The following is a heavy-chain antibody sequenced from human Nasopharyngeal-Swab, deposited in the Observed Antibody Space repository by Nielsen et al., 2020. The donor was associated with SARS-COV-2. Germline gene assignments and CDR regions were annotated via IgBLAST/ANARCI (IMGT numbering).Heavy chain of an antibody. CDR3: VRGGGLWFGETH. CDR2: INAGNGNT. V-gene: IGHV1-3*01. CDR1: GYTFTSYA. J-gene: IGHJ4*02. D-gene: IGHD3-10*01. Sequence: ASVKVSCKASGYTFTSYAMHLVRQAPGQRLEWMGWINAGNGNTKYSQKFQGRVTITRDTSASTAYMELSSLRSEDTAVYYCVRGGGLWFGETHWGQGTLFTVSS.